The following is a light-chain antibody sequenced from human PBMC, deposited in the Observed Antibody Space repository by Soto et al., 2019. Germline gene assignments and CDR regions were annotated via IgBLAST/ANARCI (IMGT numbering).Light chain of an antibody. J-gene: IGLJ2*01. V-gene: IGLV1-40*01. CDR1: SSNIGAGYD. Sequence: QSVLTQPPSVSGAPGQRVTISCTGSSSNIGAGYDVHWYQQLPGTAPKLLIYGNSNRPSGVPDRSSGSKSGTSAALAITGLAAEDEADYYCQSYDSGLSGNVVFGGGTKLTVL. CDR3: QSYDSGLSGNVV. CDR2: GNS.